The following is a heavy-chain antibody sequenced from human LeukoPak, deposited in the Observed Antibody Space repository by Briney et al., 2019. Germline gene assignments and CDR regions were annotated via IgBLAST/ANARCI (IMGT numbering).Heavy chain of an antibody. CDR2: ISGSGGST. CDR1: GFTFSSYA. CDR3: ARVRFRGDFQH. D-gene: IGHD5-24*01. J-gene: IGHJ1*01. Sequence: GGSLRLSCAASGFTFSSYAMSWVRQAPGKGLEWVSAISGSGGSTYYADSVKGRFTISRDNSKNTLYLQMNSLRAEDTAVYYCARVRFRGDFQHWGQGTLVTVSS. V-gene: IGHV3-23*01.